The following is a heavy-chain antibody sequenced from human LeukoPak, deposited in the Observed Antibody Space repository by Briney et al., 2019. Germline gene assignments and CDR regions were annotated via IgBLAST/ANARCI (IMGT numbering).Heavy chain of an antibody. J-gene: IGHJ4*02. CDR1: GFTFSSYW. Sequence: GGSLRLSCAASGFTFSSYWMSWVRQAPGKGLEWVANIKQDGSEKYYVDSVKGRFTISRDNAKDSLYLQMNSLRAEDTAVYYCARDRRYYGSGSSVDYWGQGTLVTVSS. CDR3: ARDRRYYGSGSSVDY. D-gene: IGHD3-10*01. CDR2: IKQDGSEK. V-gene: IGHV3-7*03.